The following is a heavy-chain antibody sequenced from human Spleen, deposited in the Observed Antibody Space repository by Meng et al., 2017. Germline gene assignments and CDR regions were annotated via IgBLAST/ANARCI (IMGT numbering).Heavy chain of an antibody. J-gene: IGHJ5*02. CDR3: ARDLSGYGWFDP. CDR1: GGSISSGGYY. Sequence: QVQLQQWGAGLVKPSQTLSLPCTVSGGSISSGGYYWSWIRQHPGKGLEWIGYFYYSGSTYYNPSLKSLVTISLDTSKNQFSLKLSSVTAADTAVYYCARDLSGYGWFDPWGQGTLVTVSS. D-gene: IGHD5-18*01. CDR2: FYYSGST. V-gene: IGHV4-31*01.